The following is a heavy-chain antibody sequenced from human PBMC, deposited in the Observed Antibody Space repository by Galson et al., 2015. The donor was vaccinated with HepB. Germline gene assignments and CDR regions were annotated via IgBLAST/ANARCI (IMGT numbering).Heavy chain of an antibody. CDR2: MKQDGSGR. J-gene: IGHJ4*02. Sequence: SLRLSCAASGFSLSHYWMSWVRQAPGKGPEWVANMKQDGSGRYYADSVRGRFTVSRDSARNSLYLQMNFLRAEDTAVYYCARLAYCGGDCYFYFDNWGQGTLVTVSS. D-gene: IGHD2-21*02. V-gene: IGHV3-7*03. CDR3: ARLAYCGGDCYFYFDN. CDR1: GFSLSHYW.